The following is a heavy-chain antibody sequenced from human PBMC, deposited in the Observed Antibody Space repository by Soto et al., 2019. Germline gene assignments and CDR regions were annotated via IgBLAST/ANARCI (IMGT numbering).Heavy chain of an antibody. CDR1: GGSFTYT. Sequence: QMHLVQSGAEVKKPGSSVKVSCKASGGSFTYTLSWVRQAPGQGLVWMGGIIPIFGTANYAQKFQGRVTITADESTKTAYMELSTLRSEDTAVYYCARLHSHGTYGMDVWGQGTTVTVSS. J-gene: IGHJ6*02. V-gene: IGHV1-69*01. CDR2: IIPIFGTA. D-gene: IGHD5-18*01. CDR3: ARLHSHGTYGMDV.